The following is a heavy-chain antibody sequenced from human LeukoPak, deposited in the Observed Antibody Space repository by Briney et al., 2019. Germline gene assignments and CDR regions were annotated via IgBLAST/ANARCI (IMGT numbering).Heavy chain of an antibody. CDR3: ARDQGTSGGWPAVGRMGYFDY. V-gene: IGHV3-33*01. D-gene: IGHD6-19*01. CDR2: IWYDGSNK. J-gene: IGHJ4*02. CDR1: GFIFSSSG. Sequence: PGGSLRLSCAASGFIFSSSGMHWVRQTPGKGLEWVGIIWYDGSNKYYADSVKGRFTNSRDNAKNTVYLQMNSLRVEDTAVYYCARDQGTSGGWPAVGRMGYFDYWGQGALVTVSS.